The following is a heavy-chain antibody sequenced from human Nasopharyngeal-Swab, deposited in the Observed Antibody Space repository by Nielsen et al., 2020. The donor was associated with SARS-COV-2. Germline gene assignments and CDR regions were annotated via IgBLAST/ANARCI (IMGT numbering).Heavy chain of an antibody. CDR3: ARDLIYDFWSGYYTPSYYYGMDV. V-gene: IGHV3-48*04. CDR1: GFTFSSYS. D-gene: IGHD3-3*01. CDR2: ISSSSSTI. Sequence: GESLKISCAASGFTFSSYSMNWVRQAPGKGLEWVSYISSSSSTIYYADSVKDRFTISRDNAKNSLYLQMNSLRAEDTAVYYCARDLIYDFWSGYYTPSYYYGMDVWGQGTTVTVSS. J-gene: IGHJ6*02.